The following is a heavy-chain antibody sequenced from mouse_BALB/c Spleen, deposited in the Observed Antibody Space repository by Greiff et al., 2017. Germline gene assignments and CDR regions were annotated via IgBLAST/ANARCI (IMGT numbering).Heavy chain of an antibody. Sequence: EVKVVESGGGLVKPGGSLKLSCAASGFTFSSYAMSWVRQTPEKRLEWVASISSGGSTYYPDSVKGRFTISRDNARNILYLQMSSLRSEDTAMYYCARGRVYYDYDERDYWGQGTTLTVSS. CDR2: ISSGGST. J-gene: IGHJ2*01. CDR3: ARGRVYYDYDERDY. CDR1: GFTFSSYA. V-gene: IGHV5-6-5*01. D-gene: IGHD2-4*01.